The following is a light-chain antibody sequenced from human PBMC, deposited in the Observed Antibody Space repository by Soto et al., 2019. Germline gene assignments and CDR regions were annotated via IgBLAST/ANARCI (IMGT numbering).Light chain of an antibody. CDR2: AAS. CDR3: QQYGSSVRT. Sequence: EIVLTQSPGTLSLSPGERATLSCRASQSVTSNYLAWFQQKPGQAPRLLIYAASRRATGIPDRFSGSGSGTDFTLTISRLEPEDFAVYYCQQYGSSVRTFGQGTKVEIK. V-gene: IGKV3-20*01. J-gene: IGKJ1*01. CDR1: QSVTSNY.